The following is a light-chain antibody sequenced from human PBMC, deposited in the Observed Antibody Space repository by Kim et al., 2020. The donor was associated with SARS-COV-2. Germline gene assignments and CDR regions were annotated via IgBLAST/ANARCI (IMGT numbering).Light chain of an antibody. V-gene: IGKV1-27*01. CDR2: GAS. Sequence: GDRVTSTCRASNDSSNYLAWFQHKPGKAPKLLIYGASALHSEVPSRFSGRGSGTDFTLTISSLQPEDVATFYCQSYNSGPWTFGQGTKVDIK. J-gene: IGKJ1*01. CDR3: QSYNSGPWT. CDR1: NDSSNY.